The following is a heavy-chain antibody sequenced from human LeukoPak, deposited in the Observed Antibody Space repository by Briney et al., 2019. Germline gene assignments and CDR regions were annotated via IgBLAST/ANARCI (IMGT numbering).Heavy chain of an antibody. CDR2: INPKSGGT. CDR1: GYTFTGYY. J-gene: IGHJ4*02. Sequence: SSVKVSCTASGYTFTGYYMHWVRQAPGQGLEWMGWINPKSGGTNYAQKVQGRVTMTRDTSISTAYMELSRLRSDDTAVYYGARDHITMVRGVIAGTGLGGYWGQGTLVTVSS. V-gene: IGHV1-2*02. D-gene: IGHD3-10*01. CDR3: ARDHITMVRGVIAGTGLGGY.